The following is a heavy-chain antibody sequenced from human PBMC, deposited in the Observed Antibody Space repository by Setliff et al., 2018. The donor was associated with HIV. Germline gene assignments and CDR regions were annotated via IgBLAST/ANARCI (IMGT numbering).Heavy chain of an antibody. J-gene: IGHJ4*02. D-gene: IGHD2-8*02. CDR1: GFGFYSHD. CDR2: ISHGGATK. Sequence: HPGGSLRLSCEASGFGFYSHDMNWVRQAPGKGLEWISFISHGGATKYYAESVEGRFTISRDNAKNSLYLLMHSLRAEDTAIYYCARDRLISARYWTSDYWGQGTLVTVSS. CDR3: ARDRLISARYWTSDY. V-gene: IGHV3-48*03.